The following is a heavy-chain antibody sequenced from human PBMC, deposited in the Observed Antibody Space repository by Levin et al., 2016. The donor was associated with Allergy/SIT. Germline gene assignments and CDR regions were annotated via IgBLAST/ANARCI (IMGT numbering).Heavy chain of an antibody. V-gene: IGHV4-39*07. D-gene: IGHD4-17*01. CDR1: GGSISSSSYY. J-gene: IGHJ3*02. Sequence: SETLSLTCTVSGGSISSSSYYWGWIRQPPGKGLEWIGSIYYSGSTYYNPSLKSRVTISVDRSKNQFSLKLSSVTAADTAVYYCARALDYGDYRGDAFDIWGQGTMVTVSS. CDR2: IYYSGST. CDR3: ARALDYGDYRGDAFDI.